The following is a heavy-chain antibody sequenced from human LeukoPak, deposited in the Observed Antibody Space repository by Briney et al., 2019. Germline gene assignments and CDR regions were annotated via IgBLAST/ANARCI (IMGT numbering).Heavy chain of an antibody. Sequence: ASVKVSCKASGYSFTTYAISWVRQAPGQGLEWMGWISAYNGNTNYAQKLQGRVTMTTDTSTSTAYMELRSLRSDDTAVYYCARIKARRFLEWLSRYNWFDPWGQGTLVTVSS. V-gene: IGHV1-18*01. CDR2: ISAYNGNT. CDR1: GYSFTTYA. CDR3: ARIKARRFLEWLSRYNWFDP. J-gene: IGHJ5*02. D-gene: IGHD3-3*01.